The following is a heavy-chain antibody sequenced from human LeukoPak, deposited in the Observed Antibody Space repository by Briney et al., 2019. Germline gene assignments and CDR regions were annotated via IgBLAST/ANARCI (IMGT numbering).Heavy chain of an antibody. CDR3: RRDALVGYFSYYYMDV. CDR2: ISNSGST. J-gene: IGHJ6*03. V-gene: IGHV4-59*11. Sequence: SETLSLTCTVSGGSISSHYWTWIRQSPVKRLDLIRDISNSGSTSYKPSLKSRVTISIDTAKNQFSLKLSSVTAADTAVYYCRRDALVGYFSYYYMDVWGKGTTVTVSS. CDR1: GGSISSHY. D-gene: IGHD2-15*01.